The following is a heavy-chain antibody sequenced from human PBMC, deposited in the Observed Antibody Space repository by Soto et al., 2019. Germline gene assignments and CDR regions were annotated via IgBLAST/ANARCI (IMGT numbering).Heavy chain of an antibody. D-gene: IGHD6-6*01. J-gene: IGHJ6*02. V-gene: IGHV4-59*01. CDR2: IYYSGST. CDR3: ARESGGIAARPSNYYYYGMDV. Sequence: SETLSLTCTVSGGSISSYYWSWIRQPPGKGLEWIGYIYYSGSTNYNPSLKSRVTISVDTSKNQFYLKLSSVTAADTSVYYCARESGGIAARPSNYYYYGMDVWGQGTTVTVSS. CDR1: GGSISSYY.